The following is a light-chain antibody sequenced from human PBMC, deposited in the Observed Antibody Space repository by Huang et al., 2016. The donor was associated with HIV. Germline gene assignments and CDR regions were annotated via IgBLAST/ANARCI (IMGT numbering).Light chain of an antibody. CDR2: GAS. CDR1: QSVSSN. J-gene: IGKJ5*01. CDR3: QQYNNWPPIT. V-gene: IGKV3-15*01. Sequence: EIVMTQSPVTLSVSPGERAPLSCRASQSVSSNLAWYQQKPGQAPRLLIYGASTRATGGPARFSGSGSGTEFTLTISSLQSEDFALYYCQQYNNWPPITFGQGTRLEIK.